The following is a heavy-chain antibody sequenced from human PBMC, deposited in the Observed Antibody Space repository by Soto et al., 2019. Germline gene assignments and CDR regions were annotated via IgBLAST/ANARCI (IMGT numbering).Heavy chain of an antibody. Sequence: VQILQSGAEVGKPGASVKVSCKASGYKFTNYGMHWVRQVPGQNLERRGWISVALGDTRYSQKFDCRVTIARNTSASTVYMELRGLTSEETAIYSCARDVAASAFDNWGHGTLVTVSS. CDR2: ISVALGDT. J-gene: IGHJ4*01. D-gene: IGHD2-21*02. CDR3: ARDVAASAFDN. V-gene: IGHV1-3*01. CDR1: GYKFTNYG.